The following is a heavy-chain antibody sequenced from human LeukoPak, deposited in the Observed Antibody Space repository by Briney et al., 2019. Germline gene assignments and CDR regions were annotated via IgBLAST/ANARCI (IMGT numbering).Heavy chain of an antibody. V-gene: IGHV4-34*01. CDR1: GGSFSGYY. CDR2: INHSGST. CDR3: ARPDSSGYYYFDY. J-gene: IGHJ4*02. Sequence: PSEALSLTCAVYGGSFSGYYWSWIRQPPGKGLEWIGEINHSGSTNYNPSLKSRVTISVDTSKNRFSLKLSSVTAADTAVYYCARPDSSGYYYFDYWGQGTLVTVSS. D-gene: IGHD3-22*01.